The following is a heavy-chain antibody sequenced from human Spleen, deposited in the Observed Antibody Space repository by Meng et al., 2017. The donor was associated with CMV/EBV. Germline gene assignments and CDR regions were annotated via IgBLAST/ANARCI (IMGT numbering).Heavy chain of an antibody. V-gene: IGHV3-23*01. J-gene: IGHJ5*02. CDR2: ISGSGGST. Sequence: GESLKISCAASGFTFSSYAMSWVRQAPGKGLEWVSAISGSGGSTYYADSVKGRFTISRDNSKNTLYLQMNSLRAEDTAVYYCARDRSSIVGALGWFDPWGQGTLVTVSS. CDR1: GFTFSSYA. CDR3: ARDRSSIVGALGWFDP. D-gene: IGHD1-26*01.